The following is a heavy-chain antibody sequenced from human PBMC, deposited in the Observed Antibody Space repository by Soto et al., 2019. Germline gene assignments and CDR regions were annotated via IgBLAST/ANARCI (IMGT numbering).Heavy chain of an antibody. CDR2: IGHLEPP. CDR1: GVAITYGGYS. CDR3: ARGGGYDSFDF. J-gene: IGHJ4*02. D-gene: IGHD2-15*01. Sequence: SETLSLTCSVSGVAITYGGYSWSSIRQSPGKGLEWLGYIGHLEPPYYNQSFKSRLSLTIDRTRNQFSLSLNSMTAADKAVYYCARGGGYDSFDFWGQGIQVTVSS. V-gene: IGHV4-30-2*06.